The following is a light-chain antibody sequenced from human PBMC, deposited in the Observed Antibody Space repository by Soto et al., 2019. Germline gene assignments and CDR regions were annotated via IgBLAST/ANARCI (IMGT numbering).Light chain of an antibody. J-gene: IGKJ1*01. CDR1: QAVRSN. Sequence: EVVMTQSPATLSVSPGERATLSCRASQAVRSNLAWYQQRPGRAPRLLIYDVSNRATGIPARCCGSGSGTDFSLPIISLEPEEFAVFYCQQRSNRPPFGHGTKVDIK. V-gene: IGKV3-11*01. CDR2: DVS. CDR3: QQRSNRPP.